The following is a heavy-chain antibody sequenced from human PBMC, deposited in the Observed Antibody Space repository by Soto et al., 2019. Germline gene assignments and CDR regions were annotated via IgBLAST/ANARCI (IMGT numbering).Heavy chain of an antibody. D-gene: IGHD2-15*01. J-gene: IGHJ3*02. Sequence: SETLSLTCTVSGGSIRSGDYYWSWIRQPPGKGLEWIGYIYYSGSTYYNPSLKSRVTISVDTSKNQFSLKLRSVTAADTAVYYCARDCSGGSCHAAFDIWGQGTMVTVSS. CDR3: ARDCSGGSCHAAFDI. CDR1: GGSIRSGDYY. CDR2: IYYSGST. V-gene: IGHV4-30-4*01.